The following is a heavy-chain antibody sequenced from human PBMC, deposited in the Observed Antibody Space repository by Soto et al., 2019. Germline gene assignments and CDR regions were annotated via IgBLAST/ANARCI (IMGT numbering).Heavy chain of an antibody. D-gene: IGHD6-13*01. CDR3: AKGLPRSIGSSWPFDAFDI. V-gene: IGHV3-23*01. J-gene: IGHJ3*02. CDR1: GFTFSSYA. CDR2: ISGSGGST. Sequence: PGGSLRLSCAASGFTFSSYAMSWVRQAPGKGLEWVSAISGSGGSTYYADSVKGRFTISRDNSKNTLYLQMNSLRAEDTAVYYCAKGLPRSIGSSWPFDAFDIWGQGTMVTVSS.